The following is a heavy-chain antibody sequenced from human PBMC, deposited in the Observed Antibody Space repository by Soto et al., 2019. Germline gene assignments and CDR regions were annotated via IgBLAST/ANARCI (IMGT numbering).Heavy chain of an antibody. CDR2: IKSKSDGGTI. D-gene: IGHD6-6*01. J-gene: IGHJ4*02. V-gene: IGHV3-15*05. CDR1: GLTFSNAW. CDR3: AKGISSSSARLIDY. Sequence: GGSLRLSCAASGLTFSNAWMTWVRQAXGKGLEWVGRIKSKSDGGTIGYADSVKGRFTISRDNAKNSLYLQMNSLRAEDTALYYCAKGISSSSARLIDYWGQGTLVTVSS.